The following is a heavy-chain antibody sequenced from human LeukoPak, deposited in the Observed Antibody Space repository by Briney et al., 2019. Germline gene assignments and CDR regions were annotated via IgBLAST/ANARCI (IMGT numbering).Heavy chain of an antibody. V-gene: IGHV4-59*08. J-gene: IGHJ4*02. D-gene: IGHD3-9*01. CDR3: ASNYDILTGYFDY. CDR2: IYYSGST. CDR1: GGSISSYY. Sequence: PSETLSLTCTVSGGSISSYYWSWIRQPPGKGLEWIGYIYYSGSTNYNPSLKSRVTISVDTSKSQFSLKLSSVTAADTAVYYCASNYDILTGYFDYWGQGTLVTVSS.